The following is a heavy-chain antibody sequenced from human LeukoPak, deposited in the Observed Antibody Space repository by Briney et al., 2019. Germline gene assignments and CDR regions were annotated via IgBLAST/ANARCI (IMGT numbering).Heavy chain of an antibody. CDR2: IYYSGST. V-gene: IGHV4-59*01. D-gene: IGHD2-15*01. CDR3: ARGVEDTLDGYYFDY. CDR1: GGSISSYY. J-gene: IGHJ4*02. Sequence: SETLSLTCTVSGGSISSYYWSWIRQPPGKGREWIGSIYYSGSTNYNPSRKRPVTISVDTSKNQFSLKLSSVTAADKAVYYCARGVEDTLDGYYFDYWGQGTLVTVSS.